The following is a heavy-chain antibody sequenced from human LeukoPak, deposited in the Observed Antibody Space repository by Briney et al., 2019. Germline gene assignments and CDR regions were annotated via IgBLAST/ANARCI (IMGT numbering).Heavy chain of an antibody. V-gene: IGHV3-7*01. D-gene: IGHD6-19*01. CDR1: GFTFSSYC. Sequence: PGGSLRLSCGASGFTFSSYCMSWVRQAPGKGLEWVANIKQDGSEKYYVASVEGRFTISRDNAKNSPYLQMNSLRAEDTAVYYCAREIEASSGRTWFAPWGQGTLVTVSS. J-gene: IGHJ5*02. CDR2: IKQDGSEK. CDR3: AREIEASSGRTWFAP.